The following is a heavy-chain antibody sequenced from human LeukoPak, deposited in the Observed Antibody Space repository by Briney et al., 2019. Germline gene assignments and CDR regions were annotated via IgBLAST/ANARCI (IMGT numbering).Heavy chain of an antibody. Sequence: PSETLSLTCAVYGGSFSGYYWSWIRQPPGKGLEWIGEINHSGSTNYNPSLKSRVTISVDTSKNQFSLKLSSVTAADTAVYYCARGRMYSSSPYYFDYWGQGTLVTVSS. CDR2: INHSGST. V-gene: IGHV4-34*01. J-gene: IGHJ4*02. CDR1: GGSFSGYY. D-gene: IGHD6-6*01. CDR3: ARGRMYSSSPYYFDY.